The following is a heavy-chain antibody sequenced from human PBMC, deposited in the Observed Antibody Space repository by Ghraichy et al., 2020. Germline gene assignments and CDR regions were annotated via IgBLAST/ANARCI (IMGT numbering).Heavy chain of an antibody. J-gene: IGHJ4*02. Sequence: GGSLRLSCAASGFTFSSYAMSWVRQAPGKGLEWVSAISGSGGSTYYADSVKGRFTISRDNSKNTLYLQMNSLRAEDTAVYYCAKSIPPGTHMIASYYFDYWGQGTLVTVSS. CDR3: AKSIPPGTHMIASYYFDY. V-gene: IGHV3-23*01. D-gene: IGHD3-22*01. CDR2: ISGSGGST. CDR1: GFTFSSYA.